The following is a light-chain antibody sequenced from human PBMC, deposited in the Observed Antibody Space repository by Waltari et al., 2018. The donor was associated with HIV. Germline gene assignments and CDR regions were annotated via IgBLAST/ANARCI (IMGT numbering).Light chain of an antibody. CDR2: EDN. Sequence: NFMLTQPHSVSESPGQTVTISCTRSSGSLASNYVPWYQQRPGSAPTTVIYEDNQRPAGVPDRFSGSIDSSSNSASLTISGLKTEDEADYYCQSYDSSIVVFGGGTKLTVL. CDR3: QSYDSSIVV. J-gene: IGLJ2*01. V-gene: IGLV6-57*04. CDR1: SGSLASNY.